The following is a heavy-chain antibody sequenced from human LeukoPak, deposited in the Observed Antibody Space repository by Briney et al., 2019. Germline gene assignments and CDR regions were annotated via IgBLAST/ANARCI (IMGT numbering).Heavy chain of an antibody. V-gene: IGHV3-30*03. Sequence: GGSLRLSCAASGFTFSNYAMSWVRQAPGKGLEWVAVISYDGSNKYYADSVKGRFTISRDNSKNTLYLQMNSLRAEDTAVYYCVRELLLYFDYWGQGTLVTVSS. J-gene: IGHJ4*02. CDR3: VRELLLYFDY. CDR1: GFTFSNYA. CDR2: ISYDGSNK. D-gene: IGHD1-26*01.